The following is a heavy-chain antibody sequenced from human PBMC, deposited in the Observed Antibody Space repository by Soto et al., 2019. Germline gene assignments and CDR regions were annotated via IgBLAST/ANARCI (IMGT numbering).Heavy chain of an antibody. CDR2: IYHSGST. V-gene: IGHV4-30-2*01. CDR1: GGSISSGGYS. CDR3: ARDVSGYARFDS. Sequence: SSETLSLTCAVSGGSISSGGYSWSWIRQPPGKGLEWIGYIYHSGSTYYNPSLESRVTISVDRSRDQFSLKLSSVTAADTAVYYCARDVSGYARFDSWGQGTPVTVSS. J-gene: IGHJ4*02. D-gene: IGHD5-12*01.